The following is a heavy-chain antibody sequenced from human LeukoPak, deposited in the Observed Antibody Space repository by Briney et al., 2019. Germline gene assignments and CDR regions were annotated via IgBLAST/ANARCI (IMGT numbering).Heavy chain of an antibody. Sequence: ASVKVSCKASGYTFTSYDINWVRQATGQGLEWMGWMNPNSGNTGYAQKFQGRVTMTRNTSISTAYMELSSLRSEDTAVYYCARGLYYGSGSYFYYYYYGVDVWGQGTTVTVSS. CDR1: GYTFTSYD. V-gene: IGHV1-8*01. D-gene: IGHD3-10*01. J-gene: IGHJ6*02. CDR3: ARGLYYGSGSYFYYYYYGVDV. CDR2: MNPNSGNT.